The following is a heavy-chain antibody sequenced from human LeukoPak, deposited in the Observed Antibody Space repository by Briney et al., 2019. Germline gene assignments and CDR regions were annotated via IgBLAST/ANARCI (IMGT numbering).Heavy chain of an antibody. CDR2: LSYDGSNK. CDR1: GFTFSSYA. V-gene: IGHV3-30-3*01. Sequence: GRSLRLSCAASGFTFSSYAMHWVRQAPGKGLQWVAGLSYDGSNKYYADSVKGRFTISRDNSKNTLYVQMNSLRAEDTAVYYCARAQVPIAVVPAAIDYWGQGTLVTVSS. CDR3: ARAQVPIAVVPAAIDY. D-gene: IGHD2-2*01. J-gene: IGHJ4*02.